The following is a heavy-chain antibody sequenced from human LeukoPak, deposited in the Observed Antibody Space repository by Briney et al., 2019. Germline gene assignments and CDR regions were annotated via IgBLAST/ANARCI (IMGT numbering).Heavy chain of an antibody. CDR3: ARGTVVFPEYSSSWYLPIN. J-gene: IGHJ1*01. V-gene: IGHV1-69*05. CDR1: GGTFSCYA. Sequence: SVKVSCKATGGTFSCYAISWVRQAPGQGLEWMGGIIPIFGTANYAQKFQGRVTITTDESTSTAYMELSSLRSEDTGVYYCARGTVVFPEYSSSWYLPINWGQGTLVTVSS. CDR2: IIPIFGTA. D-gene: IGHD6-13*01.